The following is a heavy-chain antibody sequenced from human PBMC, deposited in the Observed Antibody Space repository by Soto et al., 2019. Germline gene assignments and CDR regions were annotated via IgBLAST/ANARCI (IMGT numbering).Heavy chain of an antibody. Sequence: SETLSLTCTVSGGSISKYYWNWIRQSPGKGLEWIGYIYSSGSTHYNPSLQNRVTISIDTSKNQVSLKVNSVTAADTAVYYCARDHPHSYGVYYFDYWGQGTPVT. D-gene: IGHD5-18*01. CDR3: ARDHPHSYGVYYFDY. CDR1: GGSISKYY. CDR2: IYSSGST. V-gene: IGHV4-59*01. J-gene: IGHJ4*02.